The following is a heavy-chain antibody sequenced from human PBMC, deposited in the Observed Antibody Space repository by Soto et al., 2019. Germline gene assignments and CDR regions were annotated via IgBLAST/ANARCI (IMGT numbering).Heavy chain of an antibody. V-gene: IGHV4-39*01. CDR3: ARQKGSPELTAVKVVPAAAGPYYYYYMDA. CDR1: GGSISSSSYY. D-gene: IGHD2-2*01. CDR2: IYYSGST. J-gene: IGHJ6*03. Sequence: SETLSLTCTVSGGSISSSSYYWGWIRQPPGKGLEWIGSIYYSGSTYYNPSLKSRVTISVDTSKNQFSLKLSSVTAADTAVYYCARQKGSPELTAVKVVPAAAGPYYYYYMDAWGKGTTVTVSS.